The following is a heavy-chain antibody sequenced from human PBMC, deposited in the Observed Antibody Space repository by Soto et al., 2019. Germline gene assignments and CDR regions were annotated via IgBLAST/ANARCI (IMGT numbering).Heavy chain of an antibody. J-gene: IGHJ2*01. CDR1: GFTFDDYA. Sequence: EVQLVESGGGLVQPGRSLRLSCAASGFTFDDYAMHWVRQAPGKGLEWVSGISGNSGSIGYADSVKGRFTISRDNAKTSVYLQVNRLGAEDTAVYYCAKEVTMIVVGPDAPGSYFDLWGRGTLVTVSS. CDR2: ISGNSGSI. CDR3: AKEVTMIVVGPDAPGSYFDL. V-gene: IGHV3-9*01. D-gene: IGHD3-22*01.